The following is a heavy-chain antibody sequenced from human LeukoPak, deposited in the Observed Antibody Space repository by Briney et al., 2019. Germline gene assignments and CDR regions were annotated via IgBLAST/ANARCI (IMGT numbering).Heavy chain of an antibody. CDR3: ARDGEYGDGYNFWY. J-gene: IGHJ4*02. Sequence: SVKVSCKASGGTFSSYAISWVRQAPGQGPEWMGGIIPIFGTANYAQKFQGRVTITADESTSTAYMELSSLRSEDTAVYYCARDGEYGDGYNFWYWGQGTLVTVSS. CDR1: GGTFSSYA. V-gene: IGHV1-69*13. D-gene: IGHD5-24*01. CDR2: IIPIFGTA.